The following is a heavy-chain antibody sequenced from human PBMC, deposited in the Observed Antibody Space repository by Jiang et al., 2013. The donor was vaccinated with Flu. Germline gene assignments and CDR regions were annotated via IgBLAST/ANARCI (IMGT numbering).Heavy chain of an antibody. V-gene: IGHV5-10-1*01. D-gene: IGHD3-10*01. Sequence: KGLEWMGKIDPSDSYTQVQPVFQGHVTISVDKSISTAFLQWSSLKASDTAIYYCARRASYDSGTRGLDVWGQGTTVTVSS. J-gene: IGHJ6*02. CDR2: IDPSDSYT. CDR3: ARRASYDSGTRGLDV.